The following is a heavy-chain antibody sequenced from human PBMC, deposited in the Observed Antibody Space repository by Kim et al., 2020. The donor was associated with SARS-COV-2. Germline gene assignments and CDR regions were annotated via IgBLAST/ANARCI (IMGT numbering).Heavy chain of an antibody. CDR1: GFTFSNAW. CDR3: TTYSGSYFLRYYFDY. Sequence: GGSLRLSCAASGFTFSNAWMSWVRQAPGKGLEWVGRIKSKTDGGTTDYAAPVIGRFTISRDDSKNTLYLQMNSLKTEDTAVYYCTTYSGSYFLRYYFDYWGQGTLVTVSS. D-gene: IGHD1-26*01. J-gene: IGHJ4*02. CDR2: IKSKTDGGTT. V-gene: IGHV3-15*01.